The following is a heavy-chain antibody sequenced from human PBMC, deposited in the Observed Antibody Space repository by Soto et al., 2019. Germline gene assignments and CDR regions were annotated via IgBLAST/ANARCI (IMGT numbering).Heavy chain of an antibody. CDR3: ARDYTVTTGGYYYYYYGMDV. CDR1: GGSISSGGYS. CDR2: IYHSGST. Sequence: PSETLSLTCAVSGGSISSGGYSWSWIRQPPGKGLEWIGYIYHSGSTYYNPSLKSRVTISVDRSKNQFSLKLSSVTAADTAVYYCARDYTVTTGGYYYYYYGMDVWGQGTTVTVSS. J-gene: IGHJ6*02. D-gene: IGHD4-17*01. V-gene: IGHV4-30-2*01.